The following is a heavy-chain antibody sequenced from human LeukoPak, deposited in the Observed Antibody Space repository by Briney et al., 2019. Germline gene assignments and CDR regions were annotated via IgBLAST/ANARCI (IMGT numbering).Heavy chain of an antibody. V-gene: IGHV4-59*08. Sequence: SETLSLTCTVSGGSIRGYYWSWIRQPPGKGLEWIGYIYYSGSTDYSPSLRSRVTISVDTSKNQFSLKLTSVTAADTAVYYCARLNYYDSSGYWFDPWGQGTLVTVSS. D-gene: IGHD3-22*01. CDR1: GGSIRGYY. J-gene: IGHJ5*02. CDR2: IYYSGST. CDR3: ARLNYYDSSGYWFDP.